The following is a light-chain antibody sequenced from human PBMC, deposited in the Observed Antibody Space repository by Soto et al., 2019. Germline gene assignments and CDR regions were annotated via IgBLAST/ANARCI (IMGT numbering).Light chain of an antibody. CDR1: QSVGSN. Sequence: EIILTQSPDTLSLSPGERATLSCRASQSVGSNLAWYQQKPGQAPRLLIYGASTRATGVPARFSGSGSGTEFTLTISSLQSEDSAVYYCQQYNDWWTFGQGTKVDIK. V-gene: IGKV3D-15*01. J-gene: IGKJ1*01. CDR2: GAS. CDR3: QQYNDWWT.